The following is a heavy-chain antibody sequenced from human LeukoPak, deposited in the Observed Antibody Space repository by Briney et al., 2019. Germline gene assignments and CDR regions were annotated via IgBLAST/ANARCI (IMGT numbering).Heavy chain of an antibody. V-gene: IGHV1-69*06. J-gene: IGHJ6*03. D-gene: IGHD2-2*01. CDR1: GGTFSSYA. CDR2: IIPIFGTA. CDR3: ATAQIVVVPAASRYYYYYMDV. Sequence: GASVKVSCKASGGTFSSYAISWVRQAPGQGLEWMGGIIPIFGTANYAQKFQGKVTMTEDTSTDTAYMELSSLRSEDTAVYYCATAQIVVVPAASRYYYYYMDVWGKGTTVTISS.